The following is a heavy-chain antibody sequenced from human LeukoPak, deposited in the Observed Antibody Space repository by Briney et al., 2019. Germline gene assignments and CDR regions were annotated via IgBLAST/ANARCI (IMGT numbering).Heavy chain of an antibody. CDR3: AKRATRHVLRFLEWFKFDY. V-gene: IGHV3-23*01. CDR1: GFTFSSYA. Sequence: GGSLRLSCAASGFTFSSYAMSWVRQAPGKGLEWVSAICGSGGSTYYADSVKGRFTISRDNSKNTLYLQMNSLRAEDTAVYYCAKRATRHVLRFLEWFKFDYWGQGTLVTVSS. D-gene: IGHD3-3*01. J-gene: IGHJ4*02. CDR2: ICGSGGST.